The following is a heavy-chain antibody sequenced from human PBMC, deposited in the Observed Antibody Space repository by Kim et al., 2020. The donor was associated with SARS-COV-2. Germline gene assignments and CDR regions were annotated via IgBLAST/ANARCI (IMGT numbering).Heavy chain of an antibody. J-gene: IGHJ3*02. Sequence: SQTLSLTCAISGDSVSSNSAAWNWIRQSPSRGLEWLGRTYYRSKWYNDYARSVKSRITINPDTSKNQFSLELNSVTPEDTAVYYCAGRRSSSGAFDIWGQGTMVTVSS. D-gene: IGHD6-13*01. CDR1: GDSVSSNSAA. CDR3: AGRRSSSGAFDI. CDR2: TYYRSKWYN. V-gene: IGHV6-1*01.